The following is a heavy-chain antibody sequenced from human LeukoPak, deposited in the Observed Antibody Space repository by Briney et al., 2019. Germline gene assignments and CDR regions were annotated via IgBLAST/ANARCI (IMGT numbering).Heavy chain of an antibody. CDR3: AREGLDYYDSSSYPNWFDS. CDR2: INSDGSSK. J-gene: IGHJ5*01. V-gene: IGHV3-74*01. D-gene: IGHD3-22*01. CDR1: GFTFSSYW. Sequence: PGGSLRLSCAASGFTFSSYWMHWVRQAPGKGLVWVSRINSDGSSKNYADSVKGRFTISRDNAKNTLYLQMNSLRAEDTAVYYCAREGLDYYDSSSYPNWFDSWGQGTLVTVSS.